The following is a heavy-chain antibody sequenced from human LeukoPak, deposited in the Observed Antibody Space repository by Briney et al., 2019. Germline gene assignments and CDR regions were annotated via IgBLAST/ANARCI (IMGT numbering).Heavy chain of an antibody. Sequence: PSETLSLTCTVSGDSLSSGDYYWSWIRQPPGKGLEWIGFIYYRGGTSYNPALKSRLSISVDTSENRFSLRLDSVTAADTAVYYYARDFFGLGGIDYWGQGALVTVSS. V-gene: IGHV4-30-4*01. J-gene: IGHJ4*02. CDR2: IYYRGGT. D-gene: IGHD3-16*01. CDR3: ARDFFGLGGIDY. CDR1: GDSLSSGDYY.